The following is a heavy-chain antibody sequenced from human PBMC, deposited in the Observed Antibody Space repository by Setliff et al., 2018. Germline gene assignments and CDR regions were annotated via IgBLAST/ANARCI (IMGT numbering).Heavy chain of an antibody. D-gene: IGHD2-2*02. CDR1: GFSLSTSGMC. J-gene: IGHJ4*02. V-gene: IGHV2-70*11. CDR3: ARILEYCSSTSCYTLDY. CDR2: IDWDDDK. Sequence: SGPTLVNPTQTLTLTCTFSGFSLSTSGMCVSWVRQPPGKALEWLARIDWDDDKYYSTSLKTRLTISKDTSKNQVVLTMTNMDPVDTATYYCARILEYCSSTSCYTLDYWGQGTLVTVSS.